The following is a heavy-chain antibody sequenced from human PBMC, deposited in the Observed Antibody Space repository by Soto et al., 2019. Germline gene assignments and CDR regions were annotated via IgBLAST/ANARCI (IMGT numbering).Heavy chain of an antibody. CDR2: IYYSGST. V-gene: IGHV4-39*07. CDR3: ARAELAYQSRWFDP. CDR1: GGSISSSSYY. D-gene: IGHD2-2*01. Sequence: PSETLSLTCTVSGGSISSSSYYWGWIRQPPGKGLEWIGSIYYSGSTYYNPSLKSRVTISVDTSKNQFSLKLSSVTAADTAVYYCARAELAYQSRWFDPWGQGTLVTVSS. J-gene: IGHJ5*02.